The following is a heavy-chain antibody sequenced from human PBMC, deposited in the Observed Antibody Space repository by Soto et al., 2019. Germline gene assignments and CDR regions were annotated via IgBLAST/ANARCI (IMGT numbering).Heavy chain of an antibody. D-gene: IGHD4-17*01. CDR2: IYYSGST. CDR3: ARPQAVTMAWTNGYYFDY. J-gene: IGHJ4*02. CDR1: GGSISSSSYY. V-gene: IGHV4-39*01. Sequence: SETLSLTCTVSGGSISSSSYYWGWIRQPPGKGLEWIGSIYYSGSTYYNPSLKSRVTISVDTSKNQFSLKLSSVTAADTAVYYCARPQAVTMAWTNGYYFDYWGQGTLVTVSS.